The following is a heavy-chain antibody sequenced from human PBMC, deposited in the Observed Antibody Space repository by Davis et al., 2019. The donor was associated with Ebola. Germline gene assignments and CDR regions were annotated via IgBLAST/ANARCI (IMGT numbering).Heavy chain of an antibody. CDR3: ARAPSYRSSKWDWFDP. V-gene: IGHV1-8*01. Sequence: ASVKVSCKASGYTFTSYDINWVRQATGQRLEWMGWMNPNSGNTGYAQKFQGRVSMSRNTSISTAYMELSSLRSEDTAVYYCARAPSYRSSKWDWFDPWGQGTLVTVSS. J-gene: IGHJ5*02. D-gene: IGHD1-26*01. CDR1: GYTFTSYD. CDR2: MNPNSGNT.